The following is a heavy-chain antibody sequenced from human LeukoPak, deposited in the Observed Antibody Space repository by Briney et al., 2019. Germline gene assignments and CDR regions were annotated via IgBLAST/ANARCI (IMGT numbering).Heavy chain of an antibody. CDR2: IYYSGST. J-gene: IGHJ4*02. CDR1: GGSISSGGYY. D-gene: IGHD2-2*01. Sequence: SETLSLTCTVSGGSISSGGYYWSWIRQHPGKGLEWIGYIYYSGSTYYNPSLKSRVTISVDTSKNQFSLKLSSVTAADTAVYYCARWEVPAAIDYWGQGTLVTVSS. V-gene: IGHV4-31*03. CDR3: ARWEVPAAIDY.